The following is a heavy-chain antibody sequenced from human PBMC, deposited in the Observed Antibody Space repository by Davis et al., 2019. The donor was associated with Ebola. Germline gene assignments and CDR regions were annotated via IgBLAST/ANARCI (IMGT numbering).Heavy chain of an antibody. CDR2: IDPSDSET. J-gene: IGHJ6*02. CDR3: AKSPRGGVYDFGMDV. V-gene: IGHV5-10-1*01. Sequence: KVSCKASGYSFPNHWITWVRPMPGQGLEWMGRIDPSDSETNYSPSTQGHVTISADKSITTAYLQWSSLEASDTGMYYCAKSPRGGVYDFGMDVWGQGTTVTVSS. CDR1: GYSFPNHW.